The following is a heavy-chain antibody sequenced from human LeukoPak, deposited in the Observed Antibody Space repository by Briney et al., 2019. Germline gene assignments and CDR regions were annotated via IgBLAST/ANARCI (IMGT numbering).Heavy chain of an antibody. CDR3: ARGGRIYYDSSGYNGGGFDY. CDR2: IYYSGST. D-gene: IGHD3-22*01. Sequence: SETLSLTRTVSGGSISSYYWSWIRHPPGEGLEWIGYIYYSGSTNYNPSRKSRSTLSVDTSKNQFSLKLSSVTAADTAVYYCARGGRIYYDSSGYNGGGFDYWGQGTLVTVSS. J-gene: IGHJ4*02. CDR1: GGSISSYY. V-gene: IGHV4-59*01.